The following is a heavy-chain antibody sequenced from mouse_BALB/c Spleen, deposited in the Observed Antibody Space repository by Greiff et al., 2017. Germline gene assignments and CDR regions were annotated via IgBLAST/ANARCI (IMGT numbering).Heavy chain of an antibody. D-gene: IGHD1-3*01. Sequence: QVQLQQPGAELVKPGASVKMSCKASGYTFTSYNMHWVKQTPGQGLEWIGAIYPGNGDTSYNQKFKGKATLTADKSSSTAYMQLSSLTSEDSAVYYCARLYSSYFDYWGQGTTLTVSS. CDR1: GYTFTSYN. CDR2: IYPGNGDT. V-gene: IGHV1-12*01. J-gene: IGHJ2*01. CDR3: ARLYSSYFDY.